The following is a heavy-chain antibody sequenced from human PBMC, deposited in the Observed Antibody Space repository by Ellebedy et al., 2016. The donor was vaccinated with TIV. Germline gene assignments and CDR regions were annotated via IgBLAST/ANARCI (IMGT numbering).Heavy chain of an antibody. CDR3: AKPSDPNPGYSASWATYFDY. J-gene: IGHJ4*02. Sequence: GESLKISCAASGFTFSSYGMHWVRQAPGKGLEWVAVIWYDGSYKYYGDSVKGRFTISRDNSKNTLYLQMNSLRVDDTAVYYCAKPSDPNPGYSASWATYFDYWGQGTLVTVSS. CDR2: IWYDGSYK. D-gene: IGHD6-13*01. V-gene: IGHV3-33*06. CDR1: GFTFSSYG.